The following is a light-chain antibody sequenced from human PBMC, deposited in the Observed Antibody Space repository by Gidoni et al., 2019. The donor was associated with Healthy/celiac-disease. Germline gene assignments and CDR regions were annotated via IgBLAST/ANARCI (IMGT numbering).Light chain of an antibody. CDR2: LGS. CDR3: MQALQTPQFT. J-gene: IGKJ3*01. CDR1: QSLLHSNGYNY. Sequence: DIVMTQSPLSLPVTPGEPASISCRSSQSLLHSNGYNYLDWYLQKPGQSPHLLSYLGSNRASGVPDRFSGSGSGTDFTLKISRVEAEYVGVYYCMQALQTPQFTFGPGTKVDIK. V-gene: IGKV2-28*01.